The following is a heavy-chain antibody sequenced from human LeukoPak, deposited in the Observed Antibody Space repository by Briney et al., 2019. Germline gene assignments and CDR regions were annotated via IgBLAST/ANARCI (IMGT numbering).Heavy chain of an antibody. Sequence: GGSLRLSCAASGFTVSSNYMSWVRQAPGKGLEWVSVIYSGGSTYYADSVKGRFTISRDNSKNTLYLQMNSLRAEDTAVYYYARGYYYDSSGFDYWGQGTLVTVSS. V-gene: IGHV3-53*01. CDR2: IYSGGST. J-gene: IGHJ4*02. D-gene: IGHD3-22*01. CDR1: GFTVSSNY. CDR3: ARGYYYDSSGFDY.